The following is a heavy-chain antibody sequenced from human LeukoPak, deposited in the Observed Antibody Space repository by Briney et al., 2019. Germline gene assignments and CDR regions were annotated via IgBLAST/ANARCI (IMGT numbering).Heavy chain of an antibody. CDR3: VRGVGVSRSNYFDP. V-gene: IGHV3-33*01. Sequence: TGESLRLSCAASGFTFSSFGMHWVRQAPGKGLEWVAVIWYDASNKYYADSVKGRFTISRDNSKNTLFLQMNSLRDDDTAVYYCVRGVGVSRSNYFDPWGQGTLVTVSP. CDR2: IWYDASNK. D-gene: IGHD6-13*01. J-gene: IGHJ5*02. CDR1: GFTFSSFG.